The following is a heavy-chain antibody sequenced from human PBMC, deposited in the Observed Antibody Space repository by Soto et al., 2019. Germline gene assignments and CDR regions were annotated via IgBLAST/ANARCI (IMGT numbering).Heavy chain of an antibody. Sequence: SETLSLTCTLSGFSITSCAYYWTWVRQHPGKGLEWIGYIYYNGNTYFSPSLKSRLTISIDTSKNQFSLKLSSVTAADTAMYYCARARLRAVYAFDFWGQGTMVTVSS. CDR1: GFSITSCAYY. V-gene: IGHV4-31*03. CDR2: IYYNGNT. D-gene: IGHD4-17*01. J-gene: IGHJ3*01. CDR3: ARARLRAVYAFDF.